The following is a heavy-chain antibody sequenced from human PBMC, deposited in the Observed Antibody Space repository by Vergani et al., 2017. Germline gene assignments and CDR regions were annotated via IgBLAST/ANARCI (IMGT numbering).Heavy chain of an antibody. CDR1: GGTFGSYG. CDR2: SIPLFTTP. CDR3: ATATCSGGIFYRGFEY. Sequence: QVQLVQSGAEVRKPGSSVKVSCKTSGGTFGSYGIHWVRQAPGQGLEWMAGSIPLFTTPNYAQNFQDRVTITSDESTSTAYMELSSLKSEDTAVFYLATATCSGGIFYRGFEYWVEGSLITVSS. D-gene: IGHD2-15*01. V-gene: IGHV1-69*01. J-gene: IGHJ4*02.